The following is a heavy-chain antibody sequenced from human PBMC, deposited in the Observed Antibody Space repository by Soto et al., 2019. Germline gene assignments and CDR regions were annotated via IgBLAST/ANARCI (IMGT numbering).Heavy chain of an antibody. V-gene: IGHV3-30*18. CDR1: GFTFSSYG. J-gene: IGHJ5*02. D-gene: IGHD6-13*01. CDR3: AKDIKWYRRVGNYSSSWWFDP. CDR2: ISYDGSNK. Sequence: GGSLRLSCAASGFTFSSYGMHWVRQAPGKGLEWVAVISYDGSNKYYADSVKGRFTISRDNSKNTLYLQMNSLRAEDTAVYYCAKDIKWYRRVGNYSSSWWFDPWGQGTLVTVSS.